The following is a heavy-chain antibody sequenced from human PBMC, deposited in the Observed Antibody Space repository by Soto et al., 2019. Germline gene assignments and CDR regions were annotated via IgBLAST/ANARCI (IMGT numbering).Heavy chain of an antibody. CDR2: IWYDGSSK. CDR1: GFSFSDNA. Sequence: QVQLVESGGGVVQPGTSLRLSCAASGFSFSDNAMHWVRQTAGKGLEWVAIIWYDGSSKYYTDSVKGRFTISRDNAKNTVYLQMNSLRAEDTAVYYCARGGILARPDVWGQGTPVTVSS. V-gene: IGHV3-33*01. D-gene: IGHD6-6*01. CDR3: ARGGILARPDV. J-gene: IGHJ6*01.